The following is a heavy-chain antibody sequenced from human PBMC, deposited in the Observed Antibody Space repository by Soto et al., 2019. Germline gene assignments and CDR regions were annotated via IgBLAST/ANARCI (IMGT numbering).Heavy chain of an antibody. CDR1: GGSISDNY. J-gene: IGHJ5*02. CDR3: ARTHGSGSWWFDP. D-gene: IGHD3-10*01. CDR2: MYDSGRS. V-gene: IGHV4-59*01. Sequence: SETLSLTCSVSGGSISDNYWSWIRQSPGKGLEWIGYMYDSGRSNYNPSLQGRVTISGDTSKNQFSLKLTSVTPADTAVYYCARTHGSGSWWFDPWGQGTLVTVSS.